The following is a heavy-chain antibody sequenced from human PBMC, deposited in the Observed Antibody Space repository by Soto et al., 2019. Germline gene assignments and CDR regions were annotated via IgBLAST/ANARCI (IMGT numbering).Heavy chain of an antibody. J-gene: IGHJ6*03. Sequence: SETLSLTCTVSGGSISSYYWSWIRQPPGKGLEWIGYIYYSGSTNYNPSLKSRVTISVDTSKNQFSLKLSSVTAADTAVYYCARLVAAAGQDYYYYYMDVWGKGTTVTVSS. D-gene: IGHD6-13*01. V-gene: IGHV4-59*08. CDR3: ARLVAAAGQDYYYYYMDV. CDR2: IYYSGST. CDR1: GGSISSYY.